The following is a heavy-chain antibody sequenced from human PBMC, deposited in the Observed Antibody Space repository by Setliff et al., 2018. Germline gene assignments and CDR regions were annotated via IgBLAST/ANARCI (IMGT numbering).Heavy chain of an antibody. D-gene: IGHD1-1*01. J-gene: IGHJ3*02. CDR3: ARGGGRIRQLGATGVHTFDI. CDR2: IYYIGST. V-gene: IGHV4-31*03. CDR1: GGSISSGSYY. Sequence: PSETLSLTCTVSGGSISSGSYYWTWIRQHPGKGLEWIGYIYYIGSTYYNPSLKSRVTISVDTSQNQFSLKLNSVTAADTAIYYCARGGGRIRQLGATGVHTFDIWGQGTMVTVSS.